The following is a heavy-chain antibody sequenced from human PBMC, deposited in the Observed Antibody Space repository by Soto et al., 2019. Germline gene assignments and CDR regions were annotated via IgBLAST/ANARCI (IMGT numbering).Heavy chain of an antibody. D-gene: IGHD6-6*01. Sequence: SETLSLTCTVSGGSISSSSYYWGWIRQPPGKGLEWIGSIYYSGSTYYNPSLKSRVTISVDTSKNQFFLKLSSVTAADTAVYYCASQRIPQYSSSHDYYYYYMDVWGKGTTVTVSS. V-gene: IGHV4-39*01. CDR1: GGSISSSSYY. J-gene: IGHJ6*03. CDR2: IYYSGST. CDR3: ASQRIPQYSSSHDYYYYYMDV.